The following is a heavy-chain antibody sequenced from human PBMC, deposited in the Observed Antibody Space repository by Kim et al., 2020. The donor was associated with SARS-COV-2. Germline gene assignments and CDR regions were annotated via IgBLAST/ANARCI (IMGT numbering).Heavy chain of an antibody. D-gene: IGHD3-9*01. J-gene: IGHJ3*02. Sequence: SETLSLTCTVSGGSISSSSYYWGWIRQPPGKGLEWIGSIYYSGSTYYNPSLKSRVTISVDTSKNQFSLKLSSVTAADTAVYYCARHPGGYDILTGYYFDAFDIWGQGTMVTVSS. V-gene: IGHV4-39*01. CDR3: ARHPGGYDILTGYYFDAFDI. CDR2: IYYSGST. CDR1: GGSISSSSYY.